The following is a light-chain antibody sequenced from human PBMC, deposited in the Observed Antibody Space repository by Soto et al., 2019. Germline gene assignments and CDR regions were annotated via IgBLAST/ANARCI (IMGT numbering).Light chain of an antibody. CDR3: TSYTSRSTVV. V-gene: IGLV2-14*01. CDR2: DVT. Sequence: QSVLTQPASVSGSPGQSITISCTGTSSDVGGYDSVSWYRQYPGKAPKLIIFDVTDRPSGISTRFSGSKSGNTASLTISGLQAEDEAVFYCTSYTSRSTVVFGSGTKLTVL. CDR1: SSDVGGYDS. J-gene: IGLJ1*01.